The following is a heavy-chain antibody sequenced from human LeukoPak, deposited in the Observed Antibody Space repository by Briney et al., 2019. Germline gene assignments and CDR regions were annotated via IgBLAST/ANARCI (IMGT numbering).Heavy chain of an antibody. CDR1: GGSISSYY. CDR3: ARAIITIFGVVLREYYYYYMDV. Sequence: SETLSLTCTVSGGSISSYYWSWIRQPPGKGLEWIGYIYYSGSTNYNPSLKSRVTISVDTSKNQFSLKLSSVTAADTAVYYCARAIITIFGVVLREYYYYYMDVWGKGTTVTVSS. J-gene: IGHJ6*03. CDR2: IYYSGST. D-gene: IGHD3-3*01. V-gene: IGHV4-59*01.